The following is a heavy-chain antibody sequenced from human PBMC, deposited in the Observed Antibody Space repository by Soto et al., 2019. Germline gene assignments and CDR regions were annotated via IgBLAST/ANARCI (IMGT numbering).Heavy chain of an antibody. Sequence: ASVKVSCKASGYTFSSYGISWVRQAPGQGLEWMGWISAYNGNTNYAQKLQGRVTMSTDTSTSTAYMELRSLRSDDTAMYYCAKLTCNSSGPKTMDVWGQGTTVTFSS. CDR3: AKLTCNSSGPKTMDV. V-gene: IGHV1-18*01. CDR1: GYTFSSYG. CDR2: ISAYNGNT. D-gene: IGHD6-6*01. J-gene: IGHJ6*02.